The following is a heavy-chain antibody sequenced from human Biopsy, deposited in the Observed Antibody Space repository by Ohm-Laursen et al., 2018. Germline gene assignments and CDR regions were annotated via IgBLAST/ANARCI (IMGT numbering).Heavy chain of an antibody. J-gene: IGHJ3*02. D-gene: IGHD3-10*01. CDR2: FYSSGTT. V-gene: IGHV4-61*01. Sequence: SETLSLTCTVSDASAGSGRYYWTWIRQPPRKPLEWIGYFYSSGTTRYNPSLESRLSISMDTSKNEVSLRLTSMTAADTAVYFCARAPADQYAARNYYSSHAFDMWGQGTKATVSS. CDR1: DASAGSGRYY. CDR3: ARAPADQYAARNYYSSHAFDM.